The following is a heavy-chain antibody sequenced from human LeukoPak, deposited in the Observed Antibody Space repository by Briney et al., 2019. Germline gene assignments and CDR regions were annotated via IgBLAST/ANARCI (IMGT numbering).Heavy chain of an antibody. J-gene: IGHJ4*02. CDR1: GGSFSGYY. CDR3: ARTKFGGIDYFDY. Sequence: SETLSLTCAVYGGSFSGYYWSWIRQPPGKGLEWIGEINHSGSTNYNPSPKSRVTISVDTSKNQFSLKLSSVTAADTAVYYCARTKFGGIDYFDYWGQGTLVTVSS. V-gene: IGHV4-34*01. CDR2: INHSGST. D-gene: IGHD3-16*01.